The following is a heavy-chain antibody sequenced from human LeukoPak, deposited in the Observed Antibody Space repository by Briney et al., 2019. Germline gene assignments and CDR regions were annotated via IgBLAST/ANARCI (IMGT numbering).Heavy chain of an antibody. Sequence: GGPLRLSCVASEFTISGYWMTWVRQAPGKGLEWVANIKQDGSEKTYADSVKGRFTISRDNVKNSIFLQMNSLRVEDTAMYYCARDGGTDWYDPWGQGTLVSVSS. J-gene: IGHJ5*02. CDR1: EFTISGYW. CDR3: ARDGGTDWYDP. V-gene: IGHV3-7*01. D-gene: IGHD3-16*01. CDR2: IKQDGSEK.